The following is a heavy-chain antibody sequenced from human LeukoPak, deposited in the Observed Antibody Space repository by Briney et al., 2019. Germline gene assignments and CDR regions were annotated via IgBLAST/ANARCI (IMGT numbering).Heavy chain of an antibody. J-gene: IGHJ6*02. CDR3: ARAEDSSGFSVVDV. CDR2: INSDDSRT. CDR1: GFTFSAFW. D-gene: IGHD3-22*01. Sequence: GGSLRLSCAASGFTFSAFWMHWVRQAPGKGLVWVSRINSDDSRTTYADSVKGRFTISRDNAKNTLYLQMNSLRAEDTAVYYCARAEDSSGFSVVDVWGQGTTVTVSS. V-gene: IGHV3-74*01.